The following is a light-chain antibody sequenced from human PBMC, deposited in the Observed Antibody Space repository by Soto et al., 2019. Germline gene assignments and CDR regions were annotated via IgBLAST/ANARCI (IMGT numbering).Light chain of an antibody. Sequence: QSVLTQPPSASGSPGQSVTISCTGTSSDVGGYNYVSWYQQHPGKAPKLMIYEVSKRHSGVPDRFSGSKSCNTASLTVSGLPAEDEADYYCSSYAGSNIFYVFGTGTKLTVL. CDR2: EVS. CDR3: SSYAGSNIFYV. CDR1: SSDVGGYNY. V-gene: IGLV2-8*01. J-gene: IGLJ1*01.